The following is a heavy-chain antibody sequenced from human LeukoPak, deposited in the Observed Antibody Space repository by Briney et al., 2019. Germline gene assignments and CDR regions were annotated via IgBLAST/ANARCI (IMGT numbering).Heavy chain of an antibody. D-gene: IGHD3-22*01. CDR1: GFTFSNAW. J-gene: IGHJ4*02. Sequence: GGSLRLSCTASGFTFSNAWMHWVRQAPGKGLVWVSRINSDGSSTSYADSVKGRFTISRDNAKNTLYLQMNSLRAEDTAVYYCARDHYDSSGYHLDYWGQGTLVTVSS. CDR2: INSDGSST. V-gene: IGHV3-74*01. CDR3: ARDHYDSSGYHLDY.